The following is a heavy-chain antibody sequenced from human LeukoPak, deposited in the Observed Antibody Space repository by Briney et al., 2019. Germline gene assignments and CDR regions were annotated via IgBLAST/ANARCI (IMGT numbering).Heavy chain of an antibody. Sequence: PGGSLRLSCATSGFTFSTYGMEWVRQAPGKGLEWVAIIFCDGIRKYYADSVKGRFTISRDISRSTLYLEMNSLSAEDTAVYYCARASGPIKKNRFDQWGQGTLVTVSS. CDR1: GFTFSTYG. D-gene: IGHD1-26*01. J-gene: IGHJ4*02. CDR3: ARASGPIKKNRFDQ. V-gene: IGHV3-30*12. CDR2: IFCDGIRK.